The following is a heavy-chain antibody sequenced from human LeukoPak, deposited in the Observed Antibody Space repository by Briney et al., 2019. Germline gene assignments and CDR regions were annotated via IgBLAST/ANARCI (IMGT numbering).Heavy chain of an antibody. D-gene: IGHD3-3*01. V-gene: IGHV3-30*02. CDR1: GFTFSSYG. Sequence: GGSLRLSCAASGFTFSSYGMHWVRQAPGKGLEWVTFIRHDGSNKYYADSVKGRFTISRDNSKNTLYLQMNSLRPEDTAVYYCAKVVSEWTTNDNWGQGTLVTVSS. J-gene: IGHJ4*02. CDR2: IRHDGSNK. CDR3: AKVVSEWTTNDN.